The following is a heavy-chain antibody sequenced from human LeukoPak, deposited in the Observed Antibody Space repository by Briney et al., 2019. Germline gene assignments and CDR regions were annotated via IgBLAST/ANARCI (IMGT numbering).Heavy chain of an antibody. Sequence: SETLSLTCTVSGGSISSSSYYWGWIRQPPGKGLEWIGSIYYSGSTYYNPSLKSRVTISVDTSKNQFSLKLSSVTAADTAVYYCARQRAHYYDSSGNTNWGQGTLATVSS. CDR1: GGSISSSSYY. D-gene: IGHD3-22*01. CDR3: ARQRAHYYDSSGNTN. J-gene: IGHJ4*02. V-gene: IGHV4-39*01. CDR2: IYYSGST.